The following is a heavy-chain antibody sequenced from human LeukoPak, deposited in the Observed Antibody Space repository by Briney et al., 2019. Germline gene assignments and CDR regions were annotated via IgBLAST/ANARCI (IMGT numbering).Heavy chain of an antibody. CDR1: GFTLSNYE. V-gene: IGHV3-48*03. Sequence: GGSLRLPCAAYGFTLSNYEMNWVRQAPGKGLEWISDISSSGDNTDYADAVKGRFTISRDNAKNSLYLQMNSLRVEDTAVYYCARFHTGSYRGFDPWGQGTLVTVSS. CDR2: ISSSGDNT. CDR3: ARFHTGSYRGFDP. J-gene: IGHJ5*02. D-gene: IGHD1-26*01.